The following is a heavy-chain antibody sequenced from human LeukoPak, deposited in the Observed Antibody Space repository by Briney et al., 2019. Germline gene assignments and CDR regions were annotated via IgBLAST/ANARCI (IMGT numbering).Heavy chain of an antibody. D-gene: IGHD3-3*02. J-gene: IGHJ4*02. V-gene: IGHV3-33*01. Sequence: GRSLRLSCAASGFSFSTYGMHWVRQAPGKGLEWVAFIWYDGSNKYYADSVKGRFTISRDDLRNTLYLQMNSLRAEDTAAYYCARDVSGDYFDFWGQGTLVTVSS. CDR2: IWYDGSNK. CDR3: ARDVSGDYFDF. CDR1: GFSFSTYG.